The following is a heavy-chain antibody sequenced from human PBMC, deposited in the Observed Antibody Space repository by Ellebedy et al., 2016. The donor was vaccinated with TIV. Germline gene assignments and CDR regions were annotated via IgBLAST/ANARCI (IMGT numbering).Heavy chain of an antibody. J-gene: IGHJ4*02. Sequence: SETLSLTCTVSGGSISSSSYYWGWIRQPPGKGLEWIGSIYYSGSTYYNPSLKSRVTISVDTSKNQFSLKLSSVTAADTAVYYCASRGDSSGWYIYDYWGQGTLVTVSS. CDR3: ASRGDSSGWYIYDY. V-gene: IGHV4-39*01. CDR2: IYYSGST. CDR1: GGSISSSSYY. D-gene: IGHD6-19*01.